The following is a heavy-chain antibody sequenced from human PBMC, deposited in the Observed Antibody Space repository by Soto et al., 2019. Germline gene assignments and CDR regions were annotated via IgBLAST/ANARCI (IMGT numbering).Heavy chain of an antibody. D-gene: IGHD4-17*01. J-gene: IGHJ6*03. CDR1: RFTFSSYS. Sequence: AGSLRLSCSASRFTFSSYSMTWVRQPPGKGMEWVSYISSSSSTIYYADSVKGRFTISRDNATNSLYLQMNSLRDEDTAVYYCARDSPTTQTYYYYLDVWGKGTTVTVSS. CDR3: ARDSPTTQTYYYYLDV. CDR2: ISSSSSTI. V-gene: IGHV3-48*02.